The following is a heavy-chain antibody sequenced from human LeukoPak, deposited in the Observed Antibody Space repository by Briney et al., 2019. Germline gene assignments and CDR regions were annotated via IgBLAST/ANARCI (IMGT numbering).Heavy chain of an antibody. CDR2: INHSGST. V-gene: IGHV4-34*01. D-gene: IGHD3-9*01. Sequence: SETLSLTCAVYGGSFSGYYWSWIRQPPGKGLEWIGEINHSGSTNYNPSLKSRVTISVDTSKNQFSLKLSSVTAADTAVYYCARQALYYDILTGYFDYWGQGTLVTVSS. CDR1: GGSFSGYY. J-gene: IGHJ4*02. CDR3: ARQALYYDILTGYFDY.